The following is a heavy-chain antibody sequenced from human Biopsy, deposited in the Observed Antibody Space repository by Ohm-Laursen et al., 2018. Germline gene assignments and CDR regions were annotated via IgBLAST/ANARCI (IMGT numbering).Heavy chain of an antibody. CDR2: FYGRGNT. CDR1: GGSIISYY. V-gene: IGHV4-59*01. Sequence: LSLTCCVSGGSIISYYWTWIRQPPGKGLEWLGDFYGRGNTYYNPSLKSRVTISVDPSKNQFSLKLNAVTAADTAVYYCAKGITVYGVVLPYYFDDWGQGTLVTVSS. D-gene: IGHD3-3*01. J-gene: IGHJ4*02. CDR3: AKGITVYGVVLPYYFDD.